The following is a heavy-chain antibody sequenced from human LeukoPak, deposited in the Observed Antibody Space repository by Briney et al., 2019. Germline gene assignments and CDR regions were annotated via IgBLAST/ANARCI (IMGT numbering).Heavy chain of an antibody. Sequence: PSETLSLTCAVYGGSFSGYYWSWIRQPPGKGLEWIGEINHSGSTNYNPSLKSRVTISVDTSKNQFSLKLSSVTAADTAVYYCARDLYGSGSYYDYWGQGTLVTVSS. J-gene: IGHJ4*02. V-gene: IGHV4-34*01. CDR1: GGSFSGYY. D-gene: IGHD3-10*01. CDR3: ARDLYGSGSYYDY. CDR2: INHSGST.